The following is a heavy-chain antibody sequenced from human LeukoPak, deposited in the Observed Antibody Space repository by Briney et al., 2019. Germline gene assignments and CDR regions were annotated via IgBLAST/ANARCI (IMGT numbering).Heavy chain of an antibody. Sequence: PGGSLRPSCAASGFTVSSNYMSWVRQAPGKGLEWVSVIYSGGSTYYADSVKGRFTISRDNSKNTLYLQMNSLRAEDTAVYYCARGRYPQTTDYRGDYFDHWGQGTLVTVSS. D-gene: IGHD4-11*01. V-gene: IGHV3-66*01. CDR1: GFTVSSNY. CDR2: IYSGGST. CDR3: ARGRYPQTTDYRGDYFDH. J-gene: IGHJ4*02.